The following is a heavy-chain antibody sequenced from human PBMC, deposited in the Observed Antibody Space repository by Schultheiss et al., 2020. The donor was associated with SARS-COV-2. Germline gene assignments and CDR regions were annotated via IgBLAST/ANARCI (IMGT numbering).Heavy chain of an antibody. V-gene: IGHV3-23*01. Sequence: GESLKISCAASGFTFISYSMNWVRQAPGKGLEWVSVVDGRGGNIHYADSVKGRFTISRDNSKNTVNLQMDSLRAEDTAVYYCAREGAVAGRGADFWGQGTLVTVSS. D-gene: IGHD6-19*01. J-gene: IGHJ4*02. CDR1: GFTFISYS. CDR3: AREGAVAGRGADF. CDR2: VDGRGGNI.